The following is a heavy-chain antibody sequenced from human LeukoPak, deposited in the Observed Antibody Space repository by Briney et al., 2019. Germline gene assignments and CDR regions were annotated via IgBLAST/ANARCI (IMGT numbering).Heavy chain of an antibody. Sequence: EASVKVSCKASGYTFTSYYMHWVRQAPGQGLEWMGIINPSGGSTSYAQKFQGRVAMTRDTSTSTVYMELSSLRSEDTAVYYCARQEGYCSSTSCYRGAFDTWGQGTMVTVSS. CDR3: ARQEGYCSSTSCYRGAFDT. V-gene: IGHV1-46*01. D-gene: IGHD2-2*01. J-gene: IGHJ3*02. CDR2: INPSGGST. CDR1: GYTFTSYY.